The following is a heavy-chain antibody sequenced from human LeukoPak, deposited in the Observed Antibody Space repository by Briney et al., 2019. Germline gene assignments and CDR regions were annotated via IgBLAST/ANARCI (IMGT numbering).Heavy chain of an antibody. CDR2: IYYSGST. CDR1: GGSISSYY. CDR3: ARRAGVAVAGTWDYYYGMGV. V-gene: IGHV4-59*08. J-gene: IGHJ6*02. D-gene: IGHD6-19*01. Sequence: PSETLSLTCTVSGGSISSYYWSWIRQPPGKGLEWIGYIYYSGSTNYNPSLKSRVTISVDTSKNQFSLKLSSVTAADTAVYYCARRAGVAVAGTWDYYYGMGVWGQGTTVTVSS.